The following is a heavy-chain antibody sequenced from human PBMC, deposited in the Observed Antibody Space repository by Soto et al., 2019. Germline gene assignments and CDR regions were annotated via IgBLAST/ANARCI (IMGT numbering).Heavy chain of an antibody. CDR3: ASAIAVANAFDI. CDR2: ISSSGSTI. Sequence: GGSLRLSCAASGFTFSDYYMSWIRQAPGKGLEWVSYISSSGSTIYYADYVKGRFTISRDNAKNSLYLQLSSLRAEDTAVYYCASAIAVANAFDIWGQGTMVPVSS. D-gene: IGHD6-19*01. V-gene: IGHV3-11*01. CDR1: GFTFSDYY. J-gene: IGHJ3*02.